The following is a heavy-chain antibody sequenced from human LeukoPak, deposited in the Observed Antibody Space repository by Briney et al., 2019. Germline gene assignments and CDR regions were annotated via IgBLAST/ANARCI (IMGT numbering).Heavy chain of an antibody. Sequence: ASVKVSCKTSGYTFTNYDINWVRQATGQGLAWMGWMNPNSGNTGYAQKFQGRVTMTRNTSISTAYMELSSLRSEDTAVYYCARPHCSSTDCHPPEWFDPWGQGTLVTVSS. V-gene: IGHV1-8*01. D-gene: IGHD2-2*01. J-gene: IGHJ5*02. CDR1: GYTFTNYD. CDR3: ARPHCSSTDCHPPEWFDP. CDR2: MNPNSGNT.